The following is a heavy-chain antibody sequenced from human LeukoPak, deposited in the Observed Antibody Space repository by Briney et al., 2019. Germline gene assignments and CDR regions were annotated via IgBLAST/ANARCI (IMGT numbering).Heavy chain of an antibody. D-gene: IGHD6-19*01. CDR2: ISGSGGST. V-gene: IGHV3-23*01. J-gene: IGHJ4*02. Sequence: PGGSPRLSCAASGFTFSSYAMSWVRQAPGKGLEWVSAISGSGGSTYYADSVKGRFTISRDNSKNTLYLQMNSLRAQDTAVYYCAKDRQGSTYSSGWYRDYWGQGTLVTVSS. CDR3: AKDRQGSTYSSGWYRDY. CDR1: GFTFSSYA.